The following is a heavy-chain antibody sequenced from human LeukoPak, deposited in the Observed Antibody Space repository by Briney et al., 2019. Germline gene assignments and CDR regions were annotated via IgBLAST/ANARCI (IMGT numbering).Heavy chain of an antibody. CDR1: GYTFTNYG. D-gene: IGHD6-13*01. V-gene: IGHV1-18*01. CDR3: ARGRYPHTSSWYGDAFDI. Sequence: GASVKVSCKASGYTFTNYGISWGRQAPGQGLEWMGWISGYNDKTNYAKNLQGRVTMTTDTSTSTAYMELRSLRSDDTAVYYCARGRYPHTSSWYGDAFDIWGQGTMVTVSS. CDR2: ISGYNDKT. J-gene: IGHJ3*02.